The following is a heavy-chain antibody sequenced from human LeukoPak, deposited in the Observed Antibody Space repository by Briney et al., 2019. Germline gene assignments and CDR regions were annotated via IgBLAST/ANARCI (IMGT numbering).Heavy chain of an antibody. D-gene: IGHD2-2*02. CDR2: IHYSGST. CDR3: ARAGSIRSRRNLFDY. CDR1: GGSISSYY. V-gene: IGHV4-59*08. Sequence: SETLSLTCTVSGGSISSYYWSWIRQPPGKGLEWIGYIHYSGSTNYNPSLKSRVTISVDTSKNQFSLKLSSMTAADTAVYYCARAGSIRSRRNLFDYWGQGTLVTVSS. J-gene: IGHJ4*02.